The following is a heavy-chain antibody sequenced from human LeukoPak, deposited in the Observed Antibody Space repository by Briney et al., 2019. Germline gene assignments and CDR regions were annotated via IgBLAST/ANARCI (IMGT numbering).Heavy chain of an antibody. CDR2: ISSSSSYI. CDR3: APSRPLFPLDY. V-gene: IGHV3-21*01. Sequence: GGSLRLSCAASGFTFSSYSMNWVRRAPGKGLEWVSSISSSSSYIYYADSVKGRFTISRDNAKNSLYLQMNSLRAEDTAVYYCAPSRPLFPLDYWGQGTLVTVSS. D-gene: IGHD3-10*01. CDR1: GFTFSSYS. J-gene: IGHJ4*02.